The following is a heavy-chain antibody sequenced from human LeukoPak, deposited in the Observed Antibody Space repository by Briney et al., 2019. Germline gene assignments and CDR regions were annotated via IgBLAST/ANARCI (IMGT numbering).Heavy chain of an antibody. D-gene: IGHD5-12*01. J-gene: IGHJ4*02. Sequence: SETLSLTCTVSGGSISSYYWSWIRQPAGKGLEWIGRIYTSGSTNYNPSLKSRVTISVDTSKNQFSLKLSSVTAADTAVYYCASGYSGYGHSDYWGQGTLVTVSP. CDR2: IYTSGST. V-gene: IGHV4-4*07. CDR1: GGSISSYY. CDR3: ASGYSGYGHSDY.